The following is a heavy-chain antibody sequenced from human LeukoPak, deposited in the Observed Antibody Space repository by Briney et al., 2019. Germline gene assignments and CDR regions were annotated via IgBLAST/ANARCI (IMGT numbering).Heavy chain of an antibody. Sequence: PGGSLRLSCTASGFTFGDYAMSWVRQAPGKGLEWVGFIRSKAYGGTTEYAASVKGRLTSSRDDSKNSLYLQMNSLKTEDTAVYYCAVIRSYDSSGYPSWGQGTLVTVSS. V-gene: IGHV3-49*04. CDR3: AVIRSYDSSGYPS. CDR1: GFTFGDYA. J-gene: IGHJ5*02. D-gene: IGHD3-22*01. CDR2: IRSKAYGGTT.